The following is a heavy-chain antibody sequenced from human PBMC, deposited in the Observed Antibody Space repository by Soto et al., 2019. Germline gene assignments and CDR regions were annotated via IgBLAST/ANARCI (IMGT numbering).Heavy chain of an antibody. Sequence: QVQLVQSGAEVKKPGSSVKVSCKASGGTFSSYAISWVRQAPGQGLEWMGGIISIVGTANDAQKFQGRVTSTADEHTSSAYMELSSLRSEDTAVYYCAIGRYSSSWYWFQHCGQGTLVTVSS. CDR2: IISIVGTA. J-gene: IGHJ1*01. D-gene: IGHD6-13*01. CDR1: GGTFSSYA. V-gene: IGHV1-69*01. CDR3: AIGRYSSSWYWFQH.